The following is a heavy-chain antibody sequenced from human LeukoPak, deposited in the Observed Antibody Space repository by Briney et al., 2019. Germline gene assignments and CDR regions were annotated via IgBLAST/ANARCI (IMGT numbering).Heavy chain of an antibody. J-gene: IGHJ4*02. V-gene: IGHV3-21*01. D-gene: IGHD3-3*01. CDR3: ARDSRTIFGVVIISPTPNFDY. CDR1: GFTFSSYS. Sequence: GGSLRLSCAASGFTFSSYSMNWVRQAPGKRLEWVSSISSSSSYIYYADSVKGRFTISRDNAKNSLYLQMNSLRAEDTAVYYCARDSRTIFGVVIISPTPNFDYWGQGTLVTVSS. CDR2: ISSSSSYI.